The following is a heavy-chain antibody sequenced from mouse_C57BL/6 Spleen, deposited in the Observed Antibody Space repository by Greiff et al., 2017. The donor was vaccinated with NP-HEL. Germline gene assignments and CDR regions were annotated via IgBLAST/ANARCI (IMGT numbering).Heavy chain of an antibody. V-gene: IGHV1-54*01. CDR2: INPGSGGT. CDR3: ARGGLRGYFDY. CDR1: GYAFTNYL. D-gene: IGHD2-4*01. J-gene: IGHJ2*01. Sequence: VQLQQSGAELVRPGTSVKVSCKASGYAFTNYLIEWVKQRPGQGLEWIGVINPGSGGTNYNEKFKGKATLTADKSSSTAYMQLSSLTSEDSAVYFGARGGLRGYFDYGGQGTTLTVSS.